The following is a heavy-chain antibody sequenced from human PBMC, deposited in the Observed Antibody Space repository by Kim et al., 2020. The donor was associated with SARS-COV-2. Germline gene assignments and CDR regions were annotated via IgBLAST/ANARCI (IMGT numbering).Heavy chain of an antibody. V-gene: IGHV3-30*02. D-gene: IGHD2-2*01. CDR3: AKDSTIVVVPAALIDY. Sequence: DSVKGRVTISRDNSKNTLYLQMNSLRAEDTAVYYCAKDSTIVVVPAALIDYWGQGTLVTVSS. J-gene: IGHJ4*02.